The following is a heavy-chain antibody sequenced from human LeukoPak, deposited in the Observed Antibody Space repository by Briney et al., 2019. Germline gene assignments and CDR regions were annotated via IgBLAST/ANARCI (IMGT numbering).Heavy chain of an antibody. D-gene: IGHD3-22*01. J-gene: IGHJ3*02. CDR2: VSPHNGDT. CDR1: GYTFTSYN. CDR3: VRHYYDYVAFDI. V-gene: IGHV1-8*01. Sequence: GSVEVSCKASGYTFTSYNINWFRQAPGRGFEWLGFVSPHNGDTGYTQNFQGRGTMTRDTSINTAYMELSGLRSEDTAVYYCVRHYYDYVAFDIWGQGTMVIVSS.